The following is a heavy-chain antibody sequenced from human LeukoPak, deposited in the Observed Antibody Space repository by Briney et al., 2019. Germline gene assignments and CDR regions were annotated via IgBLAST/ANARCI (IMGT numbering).Heavy chain of an antibody. Sequence: ASVKVSCKASGYTFTAYYIHWVRQAPGQGLEWMGRINPKNGDTNYAQKFQGRVTMTRDTSISTAYMELSRLRSDDTAVYYCARELRFLEWPPKHPLGYWGQGTLVTVSS. CDR2: INPKNGDT. J-gene: IGHJ4*02. CDR1: GYTFTAYY. D-gene: IGHD3-3*01. V-gene: IGHV1-2*06. CDR3: ARELRFLEWPPKHPLGY.